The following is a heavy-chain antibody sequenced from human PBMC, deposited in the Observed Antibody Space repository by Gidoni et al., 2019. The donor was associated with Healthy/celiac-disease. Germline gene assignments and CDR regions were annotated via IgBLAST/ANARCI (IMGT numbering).Heavy chain of an antibody. Sequence: EVQLVESGGGRVKPGGSLRLSCAAAGCTFSSYSMNWVRQAPGKGLECVSSISSSSSYIYYADSVKGRFTISRDNATNSLYLQMNSLRAEDTAVYYCAREVPYWGRDVGADYWGQGTLVTVSS. CDR3: AREVPYWGRDVGADY. J-gene: IGHJ4*02. D-gene: IGHD1-26*01. V-gene: IGHV3-21*01. CDR2: ISSSSSYI. CDR1: GCTFSSYS.